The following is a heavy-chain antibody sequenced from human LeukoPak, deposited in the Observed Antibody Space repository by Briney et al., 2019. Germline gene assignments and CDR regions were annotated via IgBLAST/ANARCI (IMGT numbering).Heavy chain of an antibody. CDR2: INHSGST. D-gene: IGHD5-12*01. V-gene: IGHV4-34*01. Sequence: SETLSLTCAVYGGSFSGYYWSWIRQPPGKGLEWIGEINHSGSTNYNPSLKSRVTISVDTSKNQFSLKLSSVTAADTAVYYCARSQGVDIVATVQRGETQEGGYYFDYWGQGTLVTVSS. CDR1: GGSFSGYY. J-gene: IGHJ4*02. CDR3: ARSQGVDIVATVQRGETQEGGYYFDY.